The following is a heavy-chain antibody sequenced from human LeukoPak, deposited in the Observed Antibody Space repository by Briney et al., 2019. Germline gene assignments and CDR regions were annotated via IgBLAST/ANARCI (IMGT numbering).Heavy chain of an antibody. CDR3: SRKASSSWYSYYTHA. CDR2: MNPNSGNT. CDR1: GYTFTSYD. D-gene: IGHD6-13*01. V-gene: IGHV1-8*01. J-gene: IGHJ6*03. Sequence: ASVKLSCKASGYTFTSYDINWGRQTTGHGREWMGWMNPNSGNTGSTHKFYGRVTITRNTAISTHYIELSTRRATATAVYYCSRKASSSWYSYYTHACGKGAPVTASS.